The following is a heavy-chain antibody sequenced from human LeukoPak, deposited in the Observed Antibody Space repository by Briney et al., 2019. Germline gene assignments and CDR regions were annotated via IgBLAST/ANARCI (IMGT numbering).Heavy chain of an antibody. CDR2: IIPILGIA. CDR1: GGTFGSYA. D-gene: IGHD6-19*01. J-gene: IGHJ4*02. V-gene: IGHV1-69*04. Sequence: ASVKVSCKASGGTFGSYAISWVRQAPGQGLEWMGRIIPILGIANYAQKFQGRVTITADKSTSTAYMELSSLRSEDTAVYYCARASDSSGWYRLDYWGQGTLVTVSS. CDR3: ARASDSSGWYRLDY.